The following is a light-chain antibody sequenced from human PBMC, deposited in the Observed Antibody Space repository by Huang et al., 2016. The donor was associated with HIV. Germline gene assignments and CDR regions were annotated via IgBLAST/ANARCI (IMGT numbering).Light chain of an antibody. CDR2: AAS. Sequence: DIQMTQSPSSLSASVGERVTITCRASQRISDYLNWYQQKPGKAPKLLIDAASSLQSGVPSRFSGSGSGTDFTLTISSLQPEDFATYYCQQSDSTPYTFGQGTKLEIK. CDR1: QRISDY. CDR3: QQSDSTPYT. V-gene: IGKV1-39*01. J-gene: IGKJ2*01.